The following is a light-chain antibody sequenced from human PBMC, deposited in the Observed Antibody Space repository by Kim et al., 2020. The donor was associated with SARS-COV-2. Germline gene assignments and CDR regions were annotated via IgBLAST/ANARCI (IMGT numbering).Light chain of an antibody. J-gene: IGKJ1*01. V-gene: IGKV1-6*01. Sequence: AIQMTQSPSSLSASVGDRVTITCRASQGIGDDLAWFQQRPGKAPKLLIYSASSLQTGVPSRFSGSGSDTDFTLTITSLQPEDFATYYCLQDNDYPRTFGQGTKLDIK. CDR1: QGIGDD. CDR2: SAS. CDR3: LQDNDYPRT.